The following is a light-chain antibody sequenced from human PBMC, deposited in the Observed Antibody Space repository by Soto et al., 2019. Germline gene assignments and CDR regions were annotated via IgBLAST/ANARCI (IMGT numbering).Light chain of an antibody. CDR3: HQYGSSRGT. CDR1: QSVTTNY. V-gene: IGKV3-20*01. CDR2: GAS. Sequence: EIVLTQSPGTLSLSPGERATLSCRASQSVTTNYLAWYQQKPGQAPRLLIYGASTRASGIPDRFSGSGSGTYFTLTISRLAPEDFAVYYCHQYGSSRGTFGQGTKLEI. J-gene: IGKJ2*01.